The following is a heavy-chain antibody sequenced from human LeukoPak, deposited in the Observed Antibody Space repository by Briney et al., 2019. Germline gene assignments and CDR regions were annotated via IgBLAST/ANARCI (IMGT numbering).Heavy chain of an antibody. D-gene: IGHD2-2*01. CDR2: ISWNSGSI. V-gene: IGHV3-9*01. CDR1: GFTFDDYA. Sequence: GRSLRLSCAASGFTFDDYAMHWVRQAPGKGLEWVSGISWNSGSIGYADSVKGRFTISRDNAKNSLYLQMNSLRAADTAVYYCARGDIVVVPAAPAPAFDIWGQGTMVTVSS. J-gene: IGHJ3*02. CDR3: ARGDIVVVPAAPAPAFDI.